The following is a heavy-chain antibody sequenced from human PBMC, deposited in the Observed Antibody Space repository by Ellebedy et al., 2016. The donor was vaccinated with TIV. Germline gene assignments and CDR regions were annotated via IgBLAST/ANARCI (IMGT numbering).Heavy chain of an antibody. D-gene: IGHD3-16*02. CDR3: TTDRSSSPYPLAYYYYGMDV. J-gene: IGHJ6*02. V-gene: IGHV3-15*01. CDR1: GFTFSKTW. CDR2: IKSKTDGGDT. Sequence: PGGSLRLSCAGSGFTFSKTWMSWVRQAPGKGLEWVGRIKSKTDGGDTDYAAPARGRFTISRDDSKRTLYLQMNRLETEDSAVYYCTTDRSSSPYPLAYYYYGMDVWGQGTTVTVSS.